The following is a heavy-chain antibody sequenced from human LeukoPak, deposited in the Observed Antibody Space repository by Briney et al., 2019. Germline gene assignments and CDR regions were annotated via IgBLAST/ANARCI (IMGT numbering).Heavy chain of an antibody. CDR2: IYSGGST. CDR3: ARALSSPFDY. J-gene: IGHJ4*02. D-gene: IGHD6-13*01. Sequence: GGSLRLSCEASGFTVSSNYMSWVRQAPGKGLEWVSVIYSGGSTYYADSVKGRFTISRDNSKNTLYLQMNSLRAEDTAVYYCARALSSPFDYWGQGTLVTVSS. CDR1: GFTVSSNY. V-gene: IGHV3-66*02.